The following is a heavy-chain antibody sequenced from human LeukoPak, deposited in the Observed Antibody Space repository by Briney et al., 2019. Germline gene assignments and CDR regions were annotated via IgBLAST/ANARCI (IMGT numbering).Heavy chain of an antibody. CDR1: GLPFRSYE. CDR3: ARASGQLLWFGELPYNWFDL. Sequence: GGPLTLPCAPSGLPFRSYEVDWVRQAPGKGREGVVYISIRGRTIYYADSVKGRFTISRKNAKNSLSSQMYSLRPEDAAFLYCARASGQLLWFGELPYNWFDLWGKGTVVTVSS. CDR2: ISIRGRTI. D-gene: IGHD3-10*01. V-gene: IGHV3-48*03. J-gene: IGHJ5*02.